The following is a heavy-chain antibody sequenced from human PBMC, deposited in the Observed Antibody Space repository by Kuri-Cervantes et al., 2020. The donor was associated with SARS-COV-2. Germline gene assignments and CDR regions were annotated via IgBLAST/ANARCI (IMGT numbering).Heavy chain of an antibody. CDR2: ISGSGGST. Sequence: GTLCLSCVASRLTFSSYAMSWVRQAPGKGLQWVSSISGSGGSTYYADPVKGRFTISRDNSKNTLYLQMNSLRSEDTAVYYCATRKRPVVAAPPYYYGRDGWTQGTTVTVSS. J-gene: IGHJ6*02. V-gene: IGHV3-23*01. CDR1: RLTFSSYA. CDR3: ATRKRPVVAAPPYYYGRDG. D-gene: IGHD1-26*01.